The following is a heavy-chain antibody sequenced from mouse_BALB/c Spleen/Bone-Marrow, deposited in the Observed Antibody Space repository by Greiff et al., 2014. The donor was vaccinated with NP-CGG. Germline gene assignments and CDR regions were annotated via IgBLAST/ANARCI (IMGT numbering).Heavy chain of an antibody. D-gene: IGHD1-1*01. CDR1: GYTFTDYE. J-gene: IGHJ3*01. V-gene: IGHV1-15*01. Sequence: QVQLKQSGAELVRPGASVTLSCKASGYTFTDYEMHWVKQTPVHGLEWIGAIDPETGGTAYNQKFKGKATLTADKSSSTPYMELRSLTSEDSAVYYCTREGYYGSSPAWFAYWGQGTLVTVSA. CDR2: IDPETGGT. CDR3: TREGYYGSSPAWFAY.